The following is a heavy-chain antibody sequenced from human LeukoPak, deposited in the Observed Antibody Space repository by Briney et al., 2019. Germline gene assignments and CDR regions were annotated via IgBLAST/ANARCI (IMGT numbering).Heavy chain of an antibody. CDR3: ARGWNSFYY. Sequence: GGSLRLSCAASGFTFSNYWMNWVRQAPGKGLEWVANMKQDGSEKYYVDSVKGRFTISRDNAKNSLYLQMNSLRAEDTAVYYCARGWNSFYYWGQGTLVTVSS. CDR1: GFTFSNYW. D-gene: IGHD1-1*01. J-gene: IGHJ4*02. CDR2: MKQDGSEK. V-gene: IGHV3-7*01.